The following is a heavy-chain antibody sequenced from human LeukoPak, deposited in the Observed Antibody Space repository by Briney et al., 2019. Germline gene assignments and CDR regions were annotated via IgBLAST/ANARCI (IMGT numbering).Heavy chain of an antibody. CDR1: GYTLTELS. V-gene: IGHV1-24*01. Sequence: ASVKVSCKVSGYTLTELSMHWVRQAPGKGLEWMGGFDPEDGETIYAQKFQGRVTMTEDTSTDTAYMELSSLRSEDTAVYYCARVWGWELRLDAPQNWYFDLWGRGTLVTVSS. CDR3: ARVWGWELRLDAPQNWYFDL. CDR2: FDPEDGET. J-gene: IGHJ2*01. D-gene: IGHD1-26*01.